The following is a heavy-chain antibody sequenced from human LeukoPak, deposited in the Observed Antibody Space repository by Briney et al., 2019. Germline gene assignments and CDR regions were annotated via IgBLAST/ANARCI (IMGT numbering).Heavy chain of an antibody. CDR3: GKSRAYCGGDCYPPLWFDP. D-gene: IGHD2-21*02. CDR2: ISGSGAAT. CDR1: GFTVSSNY. J-gene: IGHJ5*02. V-gene: IGHV3-23*01. Sequence: GGSLRLSCAASGFTVSSNYMSWVRQPPGKGLEWVSTISGSGAATFYADSVKGRFTISRDNSKNTLYLQINSLRAEDTAVYYCGKSRAYCGGDCYPPLWFDPWGQGTLVTVSS.